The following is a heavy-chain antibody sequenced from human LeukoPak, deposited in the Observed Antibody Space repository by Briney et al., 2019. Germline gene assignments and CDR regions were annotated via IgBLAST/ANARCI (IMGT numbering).Heavy chain of an antibody. D-gene: IGHD6-13*01. CDR1: GFTFISYG. CDR3: ARVDSSSWYAFDY. J-gene: IGHJ4*02. Sequence: GGSLRLSCAASGFTFISYGMHWVRQAPGKGLEWVAFIRYDGSHKYYVGSVKGRFTISRDNSKNTLYLQMNSLRAEDTAVYYCARVDSSSWYAFDYWGQGTLVTVSS. V-gene: IGHV3-30*02. CDR2: IRYDGSHK.